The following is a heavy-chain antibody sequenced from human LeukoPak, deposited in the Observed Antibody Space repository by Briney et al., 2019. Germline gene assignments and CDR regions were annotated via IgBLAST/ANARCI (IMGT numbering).Heavy chain of an antibody. CDR2: VNPNSGGT. CDR1: GYTFTGYY. V-gene: IGHV1-2*02. J-gene: IGHJ2*01. D-gene: IGHD3-10*01. CDR3: ARDPNYYGSGSYSPWWYFDL. Sequence: EAPVKVSCKASGYTFTGYYMHWVRQAPGQGLGWMGWVNPNSGGTNYAQKFQGRVTMTRDTSISTAYMELSRLRSDDTAVYYCARDPNYYGSGSYSPWWYFDLWGRGTLVTVSS.